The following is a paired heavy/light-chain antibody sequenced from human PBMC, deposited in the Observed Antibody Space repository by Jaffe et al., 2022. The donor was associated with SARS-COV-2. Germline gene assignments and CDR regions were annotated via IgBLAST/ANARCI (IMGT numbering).Heavy chain of an antibody. Sequence: QVQLQESGPGLVKPSETLSLTCTVSGGSISTYYWTWIRQPPGKGLEWIGNIYHSGRTDHNPSLKSRVSMSVDTSNNQFSLKVSSVTAADTAVYYCARERGTSTWLFDYWGLGTLVTVSS. CDR2: IYHSGRT. CDR1: GGSISTYY. V-gene: IGHV4-59*01. J-gene: IGHJ4*02. CDR3: ARERGTSTWLFDY. D-gene: IGHD2-2*01.
Light chain of an antibody. CDR3: QQYYSTPPT. V-gene: IGKV3-20*01. J-gene: IGKJ1*01. Sequence: EIVLTQSPGTLSLSPGERATLSCRASQSFNSSYFAWYQQKPGQAPRLLIYGASSRATGIPDRFSGSGSGTDFTLTISSLQAEDVAVYYCQQYYSTPPTFGQGTKVEIK. CDR2: GAS. CDR1: QSFNSSY.